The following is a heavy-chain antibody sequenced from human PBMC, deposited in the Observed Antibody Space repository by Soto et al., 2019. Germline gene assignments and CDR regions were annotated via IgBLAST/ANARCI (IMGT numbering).Heavy chain of an antibody. V-gene: IGHV3-74*01. Sequence: EVQLVDSGGGLVQPGGSLRLSCAASEFTFRSYWMHWVRQSPGKGLVWVSRISGDGSSTTDADSVRGRFTISRDNAKNTVYLQMDSLRAEDTAVYYCARSLPGTYGAFDLWGQGTMVTVSS. CDR1: EFTFRSYW. CDR2: ISGDGSST. J-gene: IGHJ3*01. CDR3: ARSLPGTYGAFDL. D-gene: IGHD1-7*01.